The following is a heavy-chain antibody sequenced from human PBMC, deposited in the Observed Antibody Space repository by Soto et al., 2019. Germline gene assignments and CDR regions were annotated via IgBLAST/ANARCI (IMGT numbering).Heavy chain of an antibody. CDR1: GYTFTHFY. J-gene: IGHJ4*02. Sequence: ASVKVSCKASGYTFTHFYITWVRQAPGQGLEWMGAISPHNFNTNYAQKFRGRVTLTTEKSTNTAYMDLRSLTSDDTAVYYCAGDEGGYDILTGYYKAHNFDYWGQGVPVTVSS. V-gene: IGHV1-18*01. CDR2: ISPHNFNT. D-gene: IGHD3-9*01. CDR3: AGDEGGYDILTGYYKAHNFDY.